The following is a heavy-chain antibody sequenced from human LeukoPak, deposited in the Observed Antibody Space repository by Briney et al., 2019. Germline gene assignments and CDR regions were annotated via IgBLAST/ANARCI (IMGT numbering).Heavy chain of an antibody. Sequence: QTGGSLRLSCAASGFTFDDYTMHWVRQAPGKGLEWVSLITWDGGSAFYADSVKGRFTISRDNSKNSLYVQMNSLRTEDTALYYCATERQKYFEYWGQGTLVTVSS. D-gene: IGHD2/OR15-2a*01. V-gene: IGHV3-43*01. J-gene: IGHJ4*02. CDR3: ATERQKYFEY. CDR1: GFTFDDYT. CDR2: ITWDGGSA.